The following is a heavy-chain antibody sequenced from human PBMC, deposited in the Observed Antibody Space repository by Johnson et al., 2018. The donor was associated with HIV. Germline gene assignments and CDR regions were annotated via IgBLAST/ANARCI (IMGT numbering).Heavy chain of an antibody. V-gene: IGHV3-30-3*01. D-gene: IGHD1-26*01. CDR2: ISYDGSNK. CDR3: ARVRAGRENAFDI. Sequence: QVQLVESGGGVVQPGRSLRLSCAASGFTFSSYAMHWVRQAPGKWLEWVAVISYDGSNKYYADSVKGRFTISRDNSKNTLSLQMNSPRVDDTAIYYCARVRAGRENAFDIWGQGTMVTVSS. J-gene: IGHJ3*02. CDR1: GFTFSSYA.